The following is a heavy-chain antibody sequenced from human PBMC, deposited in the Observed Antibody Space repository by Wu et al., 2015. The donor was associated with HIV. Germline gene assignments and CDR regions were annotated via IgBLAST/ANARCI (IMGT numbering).Heavy chain of an antibody. CDR1: GYIFSNYD. J-gene: IGHJ4*02. D-gene: IGHD3-9*01. Sequence: QVQLVQSGAEVKKPGASVRVSCQASGYIFSNYDINWVRQAPGQGLEWMGWMNPDNGNTAFAQKFQGGVTMTRNTSISTAYMELRSLRFDDAAVYYCARGLTGPMMTGALRYWGQGTLVAVSP. V-gene: IGHV1-8*01. CDR3: ARGLTGPMMTGALRY. CDR2: MNPDNGNT.